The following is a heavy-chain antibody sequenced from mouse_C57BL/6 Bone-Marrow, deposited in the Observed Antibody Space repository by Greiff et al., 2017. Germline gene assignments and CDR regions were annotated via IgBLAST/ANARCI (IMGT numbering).Heavy chain of an antibody. V-gene: IGHV1-7*01. CDR1: GYTFTSYW. CDR3: ARIGYGSRAWFAY. Sequence: VQGVESGAELAKPGASVKLSCKASGYTFTSYWMHWVKQRPGQGLEWIGYINPSSGYTKYNQKFKDKATLTADKSSSTAYMQLSSLTYEDSAVYYCARIGYGSRAWFAYWGQGTLVTVSA. J-gene: IGHJ3*01. D-gene: IGHD1-1*01. CDR2: INPSSGYT.